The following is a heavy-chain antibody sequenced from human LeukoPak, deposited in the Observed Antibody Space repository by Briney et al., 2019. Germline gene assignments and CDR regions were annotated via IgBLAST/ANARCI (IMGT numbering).Heavy chain of an antibody. CDR2: ISGSGGGT. CDR1: GFTFSSYA. Sequence: PGGSLRLSCAASGFTFSSYAMSWVRQAPGKGLEWVSAISGSGGGTYYADSVKGRFTISRDNSKNTLYLQMNSLRAEDTAVYYCANDYGDYPLGFIWGQGTLVTVSS. CDR3: ANDYGDYPLGFI. D-gene: IGHD4-17*01. V-gene: IGHV3-23*01. J-gene: IGHJ4*02.